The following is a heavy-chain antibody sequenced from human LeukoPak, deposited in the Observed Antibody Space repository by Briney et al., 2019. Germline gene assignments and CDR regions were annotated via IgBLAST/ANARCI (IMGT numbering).Heavy chain of an antibody. J-gene: IGHJ3*02. D-gene: IGHD2-15*01. CDR2: ISSSSSYI. Sequence: GGSLRLSCAASGFSFSSYSMNWVRQAPGKGLEWVSSISSSSSYIYYADSVKGRFTISRDNAKNSLYLQMNSLRAEDTAVYYCARGDIVVVVAATDIWGQGTMVTVSS. CDR1: GFSFSSYS. V-gene: IGHV3-21*01. CDR3: ARGDIVVVVAATDI.